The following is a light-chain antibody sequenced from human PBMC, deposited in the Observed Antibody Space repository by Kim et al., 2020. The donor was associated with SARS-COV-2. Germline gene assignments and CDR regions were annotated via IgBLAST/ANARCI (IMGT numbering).Light chain of an antibody. V-gene: IGKV3-15*01. J-gene: IGKJ2*01. Sequence: EIVMTQSPATLSVSPGERATLSCRASQSVSNTLAWYQQKPGQAPRLLIYRASTRATGIPARFSGSGSGTEFTLTISSLQSEDFAVYYCHQYNNWPQTFGQGTKLEI. CDR2: RAS. CDR1: QSVSNT. CDR3: HQYNNWPQT.